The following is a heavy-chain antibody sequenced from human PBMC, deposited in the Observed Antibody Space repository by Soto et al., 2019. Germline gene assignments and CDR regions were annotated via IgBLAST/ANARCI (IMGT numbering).Heavy chain of an antibody. V-gene: IGHV1-69*02. D-gene: IGHD3-10*01. CDR2: INPIVSMS. J-gene: IGHJ4*02. CDR1: GDTFSFYT. CDR3: AASYGSGYRAVDY. Sequence: QVQLVQSGTEVKKPGSSVKVSCKASGDTFSFYTINWVRQAPGLGLEWVGRINPIVSMSNYAQKFKGRVSMTADKSTITAYMELRSLRSDDTAMYFCAASYGSGYRAVDYWGQGALVIVSS.